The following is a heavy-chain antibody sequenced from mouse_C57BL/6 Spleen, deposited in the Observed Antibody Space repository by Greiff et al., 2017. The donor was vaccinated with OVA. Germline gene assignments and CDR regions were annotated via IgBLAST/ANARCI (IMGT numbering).Heavy chain of an antibody. CDR3: ARAEVVDPMDY. V-gene: IGHV1-18*01. CDR1: GYTFTDYN. Sequence: EVQGVESGPELVKPGASVKIPCKASGYTFTDYNMDWVKQSHGKSLEWIGDINPNNGGTIYNQKFKGKATLTVDKSSSTAYMELRSLTSEDTAVYYCARAEVVDPMDYWGQGTSVTVSS. D-gene: IGHD1-1*01. CDR2: INPNNGGT. J-gene: IGHJ4*01.